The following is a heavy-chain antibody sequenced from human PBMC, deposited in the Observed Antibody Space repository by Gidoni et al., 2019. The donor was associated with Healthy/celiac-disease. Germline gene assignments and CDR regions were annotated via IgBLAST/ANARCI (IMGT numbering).Heavy chain of an antibody. J-gene: IGHJ6*03. CDR1: GYTFTSNA. V-gene: IGHV1-3*01. CDR3: ARVGGQWLVRDYYYYMDV. D-gene: IGHD6-19*01. Sequence: QVQLVQSGAEVKKPGASVKVSCKASGYTFTSNAMHWVRQAPGQRLEWMGWINAGNGNTKYSQKFQGRVTITRDTSASTAYMELSSLRSEDTAVYYCARVGGQWLVRDYYYYMDVWGKGTTVTVSS. CDR2: INAGNGNT.